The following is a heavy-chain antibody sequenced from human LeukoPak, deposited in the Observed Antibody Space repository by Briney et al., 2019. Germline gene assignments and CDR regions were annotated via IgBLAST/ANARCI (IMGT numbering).Heavy chain of an antibody. CDR3: ARRRGSGTQLWKYDAFDI. V-gene: IGHV4-59*01. D-gene: IGHD5-18*01. Sequence: SETVSLTCTVSGDSISSYYCSWIRQSPGKGLEWIGYMHYSGSSDYNPSLRSRVTISVDTPKNQFSLNLRSVTAADTAVYYCARRRGSGTQLWKYDAFDIWGQGTLVTVSS. CDR2: MHYSGSS. CDR1: GDSISSYY. J-gene: IGHJ3*02.